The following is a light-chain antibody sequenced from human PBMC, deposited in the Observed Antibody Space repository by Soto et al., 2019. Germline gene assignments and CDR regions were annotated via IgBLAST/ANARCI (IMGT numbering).Light chain of an antibody. CDR1: QSISNW. CDR3: QQYNSYPWT. J-gene: IGKJ1*01. Sequence: DIQMTQSPSTLSASVGDRVTITCRASQSISNWLAWYQQRPGQAPKLLIYDASSLESGVPSTFSGSASGTEFTLTISSLQPDDFDTYYCQQYNSYPWTFGHGTKVQIK. V-gene: IGKV1-5*01. CDR2: DAS.